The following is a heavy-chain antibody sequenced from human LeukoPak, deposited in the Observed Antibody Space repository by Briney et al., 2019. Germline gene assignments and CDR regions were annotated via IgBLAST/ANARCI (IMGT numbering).Heavy chain of an antibody. J-gene: IGHJ5*02. CDR2: IYYSGST. V-gene: IGHV4-59*01. Sequence: PSETLSLTCTVSGGSISSYYWSWIRQPPGKGLEWIGYIYYSGSTNYNPSLKSRVTISVDTSKNQFSLKLSSVTAADTAVYYCARDLNPCSSTSCYHNWFDPWGQGTLVTVSS. CDR1: GGSISSYY. D-gene: IGHD2-2*01. CDR3: ARDLNPCSSTSCYHNWFDP.